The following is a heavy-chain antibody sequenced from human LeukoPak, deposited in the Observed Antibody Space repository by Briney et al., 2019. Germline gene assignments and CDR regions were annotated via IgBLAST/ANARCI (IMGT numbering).Heavy chain of an antibody. D-gene: IGHD2/OR15-2a*01. CDR1: GFTFTNAW. CDR2: VRAKTDGGTT. CDR3: AADTPVPLAQIDY. J-gene: IGHJ4*02. V-gene: IGHV3-15*01. Sequence: PGGSLRLSCAVSGFTFTNAWMNWVRQAPGKGGEWVGRVRAKTDGGTTQYAAPVKARFSISRDDSTNTVYLQMNSLITEDTAIYYCAADTPVPLAQIDYWGQGALVTVSS.